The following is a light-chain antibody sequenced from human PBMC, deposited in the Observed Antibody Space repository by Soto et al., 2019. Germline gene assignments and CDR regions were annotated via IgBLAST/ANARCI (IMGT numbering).Light chain of an antibody. V-gene: IGKV3D-20*02. J-gene: IGKJ1*01. CDR3: QQRADWPPT. CDR2: GAS. Sequence: EIVLTQSPGTLSLSPGERATLSCRASQSVSSNYLAWYQQKPGQAPRLLIYGASSRATGIPDRFSGSGSGTDFTLTIRRLEPEDFAVYFCQQRADWPPTFGQGTKVDIK. CDR1: QSVSSNY.